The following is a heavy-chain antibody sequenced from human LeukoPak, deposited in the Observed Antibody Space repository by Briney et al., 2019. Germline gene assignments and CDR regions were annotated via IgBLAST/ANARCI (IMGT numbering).Heavy chain of an antibody. J-gene: IGHJ5*02. CDR2: VSSTSSFI. CDR1: GFTFSSYS. V-gene: IGHV3-21*01. CDR3: ARDGSSWFQTNNWFDP. Sequence: PGGSLRLSCAASGFTFSSYSINWVRQAPGKGLEWVSCVSSTSSFIYYADSVKGRFTISRDNAKNSLYLQMNSLRAEDTAVYYCARDGSSWFQTNNWFDPWGQGTLVTVSS. D-gene: IGHD6-13*01.